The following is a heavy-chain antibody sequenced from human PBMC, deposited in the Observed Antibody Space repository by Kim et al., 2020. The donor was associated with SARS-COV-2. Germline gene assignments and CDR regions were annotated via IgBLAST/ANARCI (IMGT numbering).Heavy chain of an antibody. CDR2: N. V-gene: IGHV3-33*01. Sequence: NYYAASVKGRFTISRDNSKNTLYLQMNSLRAEDTAVYYCARTPSYYYGMDVWGQGTTVTVSS. J-gene: IGHJ6*02. CDR3: ARTPSYYYGMDV.